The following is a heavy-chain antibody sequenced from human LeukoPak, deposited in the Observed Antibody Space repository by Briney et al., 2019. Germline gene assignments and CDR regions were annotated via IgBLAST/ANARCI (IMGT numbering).Heavy chain of an antibody. CDR1: GGSFSGYY. D-gene: IGHD1-1*01. V-gene: IGHV4-34*01. Sequence: SETLSLTCAVYGGSFSGYYWSWIRQSPGKGLEWIGEINHSGSTNYNPSLKSRVTISVDTSKNQFSLKLSSVTAADTAVYYCARGTTGTTPAYYYMDVWGKGTTVTVSS. J-gene: IGHJ6*03. CDR3: ARGTTGTTPAYYYMDV. CDR2: INHSGST.